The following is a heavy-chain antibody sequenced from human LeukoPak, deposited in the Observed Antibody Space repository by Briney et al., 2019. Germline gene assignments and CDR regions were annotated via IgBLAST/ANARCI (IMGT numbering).Heavy chain of an antibody. Sequence: GGSLRLACAASGFTFSSYAMSWVRQAPGKGLEWVSAISGSGGSTYYADSVKGRFTISRDNSKNTLYLQMNSLRAEDTAVYYCAKFSLRFLEWLPTWFDPWGQGTLVTVSS. CDR2: ISGSGGST. CDR3: AKFSLRFLEWLPTWFDP. CDR1: GFTFSSYA. J-gene: IGHJ5*02. V-gene: IGHV3-23*01. D-gene: IGHD3-3*01.